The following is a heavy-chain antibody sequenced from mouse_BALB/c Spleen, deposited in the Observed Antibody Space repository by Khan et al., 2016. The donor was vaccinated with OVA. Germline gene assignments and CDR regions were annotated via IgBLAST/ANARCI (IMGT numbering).Heavy chain of an antibody. CDR2: INTYTGEP. CDR3: ARPPYFSYVMVY. J-gene: IGHJ4*01. CDR1: GYTFTNYG. D-gene: IGHD2-10*01. Sequence: QIQLVQSGPELKKPGETVKISCKASGYTFTNYGMNWVKQAPGKGLKWMGWINTYTGEPTYADDFKGRFAFSLETSASTAYLQLNNLKNEDTATDCGARPPYFSYVMVYWGQGTSVTVSA. V-gene: IGHV9-3-1*01.